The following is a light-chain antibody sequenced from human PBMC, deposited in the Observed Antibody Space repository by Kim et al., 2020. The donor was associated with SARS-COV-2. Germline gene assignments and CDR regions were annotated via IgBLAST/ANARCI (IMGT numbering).Light chain of an antibody. J-gene: IGLJ1*01. Sequence: TVTISCAGSSSNNGAGYDVHWYQQTPGAAPKRLIYGNNNRPSGVPDRFSGSKSGTSASLAITGLQAEDEADYYCQSYDNSLSAYVFGTGTKVTVL. V-gene: IGLV1-40*01. CDR1: SSNNGAGYD. CDR2: GNN. CDR3: QSYDNSLSAYV.